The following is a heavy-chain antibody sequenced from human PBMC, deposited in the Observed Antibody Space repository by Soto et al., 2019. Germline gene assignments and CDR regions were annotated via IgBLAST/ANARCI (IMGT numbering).Heavy chain of an antibody. J-gene: IGHJ6*03. Sequence: GGSLRLSCAASGFTFSSYAMSWVRQAPGKGLEWVSAISGSGGSTYYADSVKGRFTISRANSKNTLYLQMNSLRAEDTAVYYCAKEELEPFGHYYYYIDVWGKGTTVTVSS. CDR3: AKEELEPFGHYYYYIDV. CDR2: ISGSGGST. V-gene: IGHV3-23*01. CDR1: GFTFSSYA. D-gene: IGHD1-1*01.